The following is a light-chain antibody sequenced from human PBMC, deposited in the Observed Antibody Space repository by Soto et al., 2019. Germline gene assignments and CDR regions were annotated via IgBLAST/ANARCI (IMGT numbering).Light chain of an antibody. CDR3: QQYNSYWT. Sequence: DIPMTQSPSTLSASVGDRVTITCRASQSISSWLAWYQQKPGKAPKLLIYKASSLESGVPSRFSGSGSGTDFTLTISRLQPDDFATYYCQQYNSYWTFGQGTKVEIK. CDR1: QSISSW. V-gene: IGKV1-5*03. CDR2: KAS. J-gene: IGKJ1*01.